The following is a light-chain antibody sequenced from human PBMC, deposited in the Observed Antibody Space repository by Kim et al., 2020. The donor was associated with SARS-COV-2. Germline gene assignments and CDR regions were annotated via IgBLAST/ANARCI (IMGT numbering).Light chain of an antibody. CDR3: SSYAGSNNVL. J-gene: IGLJ2*01. Sequence: GQAAAFSCTGTSSDVGGYNYVSWYQQYPGKAPKLIIYELNKRPSGVPDRFSGSKSGNTASLTVSGLQAEDEADYYCSSYAGSNNVLFGGGTQLTVL. V-gene: IGLV2-8*01. CDR2: ELN. CDR1: SSDVGGYNY.